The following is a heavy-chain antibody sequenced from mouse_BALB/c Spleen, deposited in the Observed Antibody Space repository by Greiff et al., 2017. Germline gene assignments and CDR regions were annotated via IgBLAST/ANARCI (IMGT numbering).Heavy chain of an antibody. CDR2: IYPGDGDT. CDR3: ARYGSSYAMDY. V-gene: IGHV1-82*01. J-gene: IGHJ4*01. Sequence: QVQLQQSGPELVKPGASVKISCKASGYAFSSSWMNWVKQRPGQGLEWIGRIYPGDGDTNYNGKFKGKATLTADKSSSTAYMQLSSLTSVDSAVYFCARYGSSYAMDYWGQGTSVTVSS. CDR1: GYAFSSSW. D-gene: IGHD1-1*02.